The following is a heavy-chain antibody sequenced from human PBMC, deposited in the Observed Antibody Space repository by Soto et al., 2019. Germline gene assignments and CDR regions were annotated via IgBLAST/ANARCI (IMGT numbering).Heavy chain of an antibody. CDR1: GGTFSSYT. V-gene: IGHV1-69*02. D-gene: IGHD2-15*01. J-gene: IGHJ5*02. CDR2: IIPILGIA. CDR3: ARDRNCSGGICYGSWFDP. Sequence: QVQLVQSGAEVKKPGSSVKVSCKASGGTFSSYTISWVRQAPGQGLEWMGRIIPILGIANYAQKFQGRVTITADKSTGTAYMELSSLRSEDTAVYYCARDRNCSGGICYGSWFDPWGQGTLVTVSS.